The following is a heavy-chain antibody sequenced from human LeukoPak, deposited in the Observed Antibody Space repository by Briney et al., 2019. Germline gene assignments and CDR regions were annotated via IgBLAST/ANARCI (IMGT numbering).Heavy chain of an antibody. V-gene: IGHV3-30*18. D-gene: IGHD6-19*01. CDR3: AKETTAVAPYFDY. CDR1: GFTFSSYG. J-gene: IGHJ4*02. CDR2: ISYDGSNK. Sequence: PGGSLRLSCAASGFTFSSYGMHWVRQAPGKGLGWVAVISYDGSNKYYADSVKGRFTISRDNSKNTLYLQMNSLRAEDTAVYYCAKETTAVAPYFDYWGQGTLVTVSS.